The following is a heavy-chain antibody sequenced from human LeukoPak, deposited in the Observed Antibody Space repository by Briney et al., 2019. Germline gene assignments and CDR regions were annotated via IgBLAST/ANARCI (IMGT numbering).Heavy chain of an antibody. CDR2: ISSNGGST. V-gene: IGHV3-64*01. CDR3: ARDYGGNSDAFDI. Sequence: GGSLRLSCAASGFTFSSYAMHWVRQAPGKGLEYVSAISSNGGSTYYANSVKGRFTISRDNSKNTLYLQMGSLRAEDMAVYYCARDYGGNSDAFDIWGQGTMVTVSS. D-gene: IGHD4-23*01. CDR1: GFTFSSYA. J-gene: IGHJ3*02.